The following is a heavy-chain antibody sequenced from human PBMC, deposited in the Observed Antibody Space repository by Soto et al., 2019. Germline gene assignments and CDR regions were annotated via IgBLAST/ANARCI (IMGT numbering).Heavy chain of an antibody. J-gene: IGHJ4*02. CDR1: GYTFTGYY. Sequence: ASVKVSCKASGYTFTGYYMHWVRQAPGQGLEWMGWINPNSGGTNYAQKFQGRVTMTRDTSISTAYMELSRLRSDDTAVYYCARDRYRSGYSYDADYWGPGTLVTVSS. CDR2: INPNSGGT. CDR3: ARDRYRSGYSYDADY. V-gene: IGHV1-2*02. D-gene: IGHD5-18*01.